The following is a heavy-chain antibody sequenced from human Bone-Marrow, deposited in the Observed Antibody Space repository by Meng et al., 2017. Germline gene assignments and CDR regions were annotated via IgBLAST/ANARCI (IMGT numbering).Heavy chain of an antibody. D-gene: IGHD6-19*01. J-gene: IGHJ4*02. CDR1: GASVSSGYW. CDR3: AASSGWYRIDS. V-gene: IGHV4-4*02. CDR2: FHHSGTT. Sequence: QVPLRESGPGLVNPSGTLSLTCGCSGASVSSGYWWTWVRQPPGKGLEWIGEFHHSGTTNYNPSLRSRVTISVDTSKNQFSLRLTSVTAADTAVYYCAASSGWYRIDSWGQGTLVTVSS.